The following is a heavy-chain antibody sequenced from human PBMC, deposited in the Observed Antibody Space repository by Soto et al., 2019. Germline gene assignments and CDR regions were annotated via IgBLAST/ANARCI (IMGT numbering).Heavy chain of an antibody. V-gene: IGHV3-23*01. CDR1: GFTFSSCA. Sequence: PGGSLRLSCAASGFTFSSCAMGWVRQAPGKGLEWVSDIIDSGASTYYADSAKGRFTISRDNSKSTLYLQMNSLRAEDTALYYCAKGRSYYYYYGVDVWGQGTTVTSP. J-gene: IGHJ6*02. CDR3: AKGRSYYYYYGVDV. CDR2: IIDSGAST.